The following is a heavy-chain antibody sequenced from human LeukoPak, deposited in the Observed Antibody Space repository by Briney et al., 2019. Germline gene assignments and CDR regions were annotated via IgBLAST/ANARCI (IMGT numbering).Heavy chain of an antibody. CDR2: IKQDGSEK. J-gene: IGHJ6*03. V-gene: IGHV3-7*01. D-gene: IGHD3-3*01. Sequence: GGSLRLSCAASGFTSSSYWMSWVRQAPGKGLEWVANIKQDGSEKYYVDSVKGRFTISRDNAKNSLYLQMNSLRAEDTAVYYCARVNNFWSGDYYMDVWGKGTTVTVSS. CDR1: GFTSSSYW. CDR3: ARVNNFWSGDYYMDV.